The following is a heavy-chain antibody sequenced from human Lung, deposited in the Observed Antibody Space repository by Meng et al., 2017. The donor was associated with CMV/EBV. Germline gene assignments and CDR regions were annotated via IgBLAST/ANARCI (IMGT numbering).Heavy chain of an antibody. CDR1: FAFSSYA. CDR3: AKGGDNYVWGTYQDFDS. V-gene: IGHV3-23*01. D-gene: IGHD3-16*02. J-gene: IGHJ4*02. Sequence: FAFSSYAMTWVRQAPGKGLDWVSSISHSGSTTYYEDPVKGRFIISRDNSKNTLHLQMSSLRAEDTAVYYCAKGGDNYVWGTYQDFDSWGQGTLVTVSS. CDR2: ISHSGSTT.